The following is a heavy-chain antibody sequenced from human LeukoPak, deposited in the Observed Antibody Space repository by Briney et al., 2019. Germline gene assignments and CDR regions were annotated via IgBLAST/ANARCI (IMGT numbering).Heavy chain of an antibody. CDR2: IHKDGTPT. CDR3: VREQEAAGNWIFDL. V-gene: IGHV3-74*01. D-gene: IGHD6-13*01. J-gene: IGHJ2*01. CDR1: GFTFSTYW. Sequence: PGGSLRLSCAASGFTFSTYWMHWGRQAPGKGLVWLSRIHKDGTPTDYADSVRGRFTISRDNAKNTLHLPMNALRAEDTAVYYCVREQEAAGNWIFDLWGRGTLVTVSS.